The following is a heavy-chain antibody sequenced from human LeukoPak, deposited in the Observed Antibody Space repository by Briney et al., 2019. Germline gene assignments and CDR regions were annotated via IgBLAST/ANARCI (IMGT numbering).Heavy chain of an antibody. Sequence: GGSLRLSCAASGFTFINYWMSWVRQAPGKGLEWVANIKQDGSDKHYVDSVKGRFTISRDNAKNTLYLQMNSLRAEDTALYYCTRGYVGIDYWGQGTLVTVSS. V-gene: IGHV3-7*04. CDR2: IKQDGSDK. CDR1: GFTFINYW. D-gene: IGHD5-12*01. CDR3: TRGYVGIDY. J-gene: IGHJ4*02.